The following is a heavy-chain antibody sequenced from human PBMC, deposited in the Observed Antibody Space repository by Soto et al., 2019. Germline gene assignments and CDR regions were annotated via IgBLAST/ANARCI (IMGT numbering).Heavy chain of an antibody. CDR2: IYYNGNT. D-gene: IGHD2-8*01. V-gene: IGHV4-31*02. CDR3: ARDKGGAALKGSGMDV. CDR1: GGSIGSRDYY. J-gene: IGHJ6*02. Sequence: QVQMRQSGPGLVKPSQTLSLKCSVSGGSIGSRDYYWSWIRQHPEKGLEWIGSIYYNGNTDDNPSLRGRPTVSLDASMNEFSLKLTSVTAADTAVYYCARDKGGAALKGSGMDVWGQGTTVTVS.